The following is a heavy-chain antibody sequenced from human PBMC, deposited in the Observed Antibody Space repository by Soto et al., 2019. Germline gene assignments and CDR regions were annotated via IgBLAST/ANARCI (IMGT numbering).Heavy chain of an antibody. J-gene: IGHJ4*02. CDR1: GFFFSDYV. CDR3: AKGDVAASLKLGFDC. D-gene: IGHD6-13*01. V-gene: IGHV3-23*01. CDR2: ISGSGSST. Sequence: RLSCAASGFFFSDYVMAGVRQAPGKGLEWVSTISGSGSSTYYADSVRGRFTISRDNSRNTLSLQMNSLRAEDTAVYLCAKGDVAASLKLGFDCWGQGTLVTVSS.